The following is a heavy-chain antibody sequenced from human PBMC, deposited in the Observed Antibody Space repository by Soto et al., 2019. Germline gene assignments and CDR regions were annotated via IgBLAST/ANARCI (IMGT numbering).Heavy chain of an antibody. CDR1: GGSISSSDYW. CDR2: IYYTGST. V-gene: IGHV4-39*01. J-gene: IGHJ4*02. Sequence: QLQLQESGPGLVKPAETLSLTCSVSGGSISSSDYWWGWIRQPPGKGLEWIGSIYYTGSTYDNPPLKSRVDISGDTSKNQFYLRLSSVTAAYTAVYYCARQRGRGSWSLDHWGQGTLVTVSS. CDR3: ARQRGRGSWSLDH. D-gene: IGHD6-13*01.